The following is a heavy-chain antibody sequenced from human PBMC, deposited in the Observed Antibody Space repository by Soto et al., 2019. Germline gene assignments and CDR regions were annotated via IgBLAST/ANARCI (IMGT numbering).Heavy chain of an antibody. Sequence: PGESLKISCAASGFTFSSYSMNWVRQAPGKGLEWVSYISSSGSTIYYADSVRGRFTISRDNAKNSLYLQMNSLRAEDTAVYYCARAGYSSSWYPYAFDIWGQGTMVTVSS. CDR2: ISSSGSTI. CDR3: ARAGYSSSWYPYAFDI. CDR1: GFTFSSYS. J-gene: IGHJ3*02. V-gene: IGHV3-48*01. D-gene: IGHD6-13*01.